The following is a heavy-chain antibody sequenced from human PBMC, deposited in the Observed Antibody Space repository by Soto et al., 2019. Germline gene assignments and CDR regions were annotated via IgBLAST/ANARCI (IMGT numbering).Heavy chain of an antibody. J-gene: IGHJ4*02. CDR3: ARAWTMWVGYFDY. CDR2: VSAYNVNK. D-gene: IGHD1-26*01. CDR1: GYTFTSYG. Sequence: APVKVSCKASGYTFTSYGISWVRQAPGQGLEWMGWVSAYNVNKNYEQTLQGRVTMTTDTSXSTAYMELRSLTSDDTAVYYCARAWTMWVGYFDYWGQGTLVNVSS. V-gene: IGHV1-18*04.